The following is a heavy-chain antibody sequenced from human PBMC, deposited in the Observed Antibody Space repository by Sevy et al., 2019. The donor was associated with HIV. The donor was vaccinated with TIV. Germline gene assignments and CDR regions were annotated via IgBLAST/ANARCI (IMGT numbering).Heavy chain of an antibody. J-gene: IGHJ4*02. V-gene: IGHV3-73*01. CDR1: GFSFSGSA. Sequence: GGSLRLSCTASGFSFSGSAMHWVCQASGKGLEWVGRIRSKANSYATEYAASVKGRFTISRDDSKNTAYLQMNSLKTEDTAVYYCTEGDYWGQGTLVTVSS. CDR2: IRSKANSYAT. CDR3: TEGDY.